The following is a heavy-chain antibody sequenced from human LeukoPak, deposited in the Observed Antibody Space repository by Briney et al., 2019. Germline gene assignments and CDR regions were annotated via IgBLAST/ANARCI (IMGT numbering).Heavy chain of an antibody. CDR1: GFTFSSYG. V-gene: IGHV3-33*01. CDR2: IWYDGSNK. J-gene: IGHJ6*02. Sequence: GRSLRLSCAASGFTFSSYGMHWVRQAPGKGLEWVAAIWYDGSNKYYADSVKGRFTISRDNSKNTLYLQMNSLRAEDTAVYYCAREFVTTVVPYYGMDVCGQGTTVTVSS. CDR3: AREFVTTVVPYYGMDV. D-gene: IGHD4-23*01.